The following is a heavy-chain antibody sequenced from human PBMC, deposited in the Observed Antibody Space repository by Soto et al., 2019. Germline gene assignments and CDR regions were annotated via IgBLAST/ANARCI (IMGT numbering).Heavy chain of an antibody. J-gene: IGHJ5*02. CDR2: IYYSGST. Sequence: SETLSLTCTVSGGSISSGGYYWSWIRQHPGKGLEWIGYIYYSGSTYYNPSLKSRVTISVDTSKNQFSLKLSSVTAADTAVYYCARAGVVVPAAIEFRDWFDPWGQGTLVTVS. CDR3: ARAGVVVPAAIEFRDWFDP. CDR1: GGSISSGGYY. V-gene: IGHV4-31*03. D-gene: IGHD2-2*01.